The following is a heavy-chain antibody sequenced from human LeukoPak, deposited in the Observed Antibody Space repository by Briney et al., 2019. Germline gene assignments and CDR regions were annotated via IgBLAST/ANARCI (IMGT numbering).Heavy chain of an antibody. CDR2: ITGSGALT. Sequence: GGSLRLSCAASGFTLSNYAMTWVRQAPGKGLEWVSSITGSGALTYYADSVKGRFTISKDNAMDTLFLQMNSLRADDTAVYYCARGLAAMVPLDAFDIWGQGTMVTVSS. CDR3: ARGLAAMVPLDAFDI. J-gene: IGHJ3*02. CDR1: GFTLSNYA. D-gene: IGHD5-18*01. V-gene: IGHV3-23*01.